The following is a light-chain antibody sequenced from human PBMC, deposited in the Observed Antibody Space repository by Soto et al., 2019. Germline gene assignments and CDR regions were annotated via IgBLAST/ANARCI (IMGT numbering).Light chain of an antibody. CDR1: SSDVGGYNY. V-gene: IGLV2-11*01. J-gene: IGLJ2*01. CDR3: CSYTSSSTPVV. Sequence: QSALTQPRSVSGSPGQSVTISCTGTSSDVGGYNYVSWYQQHPGKAPKLMIYDVSKRPSGVPDRFSGSKSGNTASLTISGLQAEDEADYYCCSYTSSSTPVVFGGGTKLTVL. CDR2: DVS.